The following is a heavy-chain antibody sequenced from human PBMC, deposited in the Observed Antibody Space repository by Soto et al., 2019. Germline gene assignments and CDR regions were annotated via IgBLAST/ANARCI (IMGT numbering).Heavy chain of an antibody. CDR3: ARRYGSAIDY. Sequence: SETLSLTCTVSGGSISSYYWSLIRQPPGKGLEWIGYIYYSGSTNYNPSLKSRVTTSVDTSKNQFSLKLSSVTAADTAVYYCARRYGSAIDYWGQGTLVTISS. CDR2: IYYSGST. CDR1: GGSISSYY. J-gene: IGHJ4*02. D-gene: IGHD1-26*01. V-gene: IGHV4-59*08.